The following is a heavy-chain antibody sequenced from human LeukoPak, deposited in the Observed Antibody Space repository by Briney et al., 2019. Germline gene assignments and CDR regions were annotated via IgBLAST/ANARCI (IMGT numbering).Heavy chain of an antibody. D-gene: IGHD7-27*01. Sequence: SETLSLTCAVYGGSFSGYYWSWIRQHPGKGLEWIGYIYYSGSTYYNPSLKSRVTIPVDTSKNQFSLKLSSVTAADTAVYYCARADWGPYFDYWGQGTLVTVSS. J-gene: IGHJ4*02. CDR2: IYYSGST. CDR1: GGSFSGYY. V-gene: IGHV4-31*11. CDR3: ARADWGPYFDY.